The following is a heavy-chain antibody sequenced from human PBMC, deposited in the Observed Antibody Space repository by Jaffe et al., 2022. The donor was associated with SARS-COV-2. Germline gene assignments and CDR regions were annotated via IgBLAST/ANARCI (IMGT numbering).Heavy chain of an antibody. D-gene: IGHD1-26*01. CDR3: AKAARASGSYLGNFDY. CDR2: ISWNSGSI. CDR1: GFTFDDYA. Sequence: EVQLVESGGGLVQPGRSLRLSCAASGFTFDDYAMHWVRQAPGKGLEWVSGISWNSGSIGYADSVKGRFTISRDNAKNSLYLQMNSLRAEDTALYYCAKAARASGSYLGNFDYWGQGTLVTVSS. J-gene: IGHJ4*02. V-gene: IGHV3-9*01.